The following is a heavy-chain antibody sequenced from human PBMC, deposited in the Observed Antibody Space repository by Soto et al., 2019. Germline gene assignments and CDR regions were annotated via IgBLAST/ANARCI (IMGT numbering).Heavy chain of an antibody. CDR1: GGTFSNYA. CDR3: ARGRMSVFGVAITPAHYGLDV. J-gene: IGHJ6*02. D-gene: IGHD3-3*01. V-gene: IGHV1-69*12. CDR2: IIPMFGTP. Sequence: QVQVVQSGAEVKKPGSSVKVSCKASGGTFSNYALTWVRQAPGQGLQWLGAIIPMFGTPKYAQKFQGRVTITADESTSTAYMEVSSLSSEDTAVYYCARGRMSVFGVAITPAHYGLDVWGQGTTVTVSS.